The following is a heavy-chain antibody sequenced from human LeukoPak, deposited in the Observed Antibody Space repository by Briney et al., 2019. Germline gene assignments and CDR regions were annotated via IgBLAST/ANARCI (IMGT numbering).Heavy chain of an antibody. CDR2: IYTSGST. J-gene: IGHJ3*02. CDR3: AREPPRRNIVVVAAATVEAFDI. Sequence: PSETLSLTCTVSGGSISSYYWSWSRQPAGKGLERIGRIYTSGSTNYNPSLKSRVTMSVDTSKNQFSLKLSSVTAADTAVYYCAREPPRRNIVVVAAATVEAFDIWGQGTMVTVSS. D-gene: IGHD2-15*01. CDR1: GGSISSYY. V-gene: IGHV4-4*07.